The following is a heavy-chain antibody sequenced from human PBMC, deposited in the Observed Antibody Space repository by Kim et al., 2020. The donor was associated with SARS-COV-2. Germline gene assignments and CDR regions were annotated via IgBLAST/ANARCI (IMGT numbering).Heavy chain of an antibody. CDR2: ISYDGSNN. CDR1: GFTLSSYD. Sequence: GGSLRLSCAASGFTLSSYDMHWVRQAPGKGLEWVAVISYDGSNNNYADSVKGRFTISRDNSKNTVYLQMNSHRAEDTAVYHCAKDLVRGYSYGWSYYYYGMDVWRQGATVTVPS. V-gene: IGHV3-30*18. CDR3: AKDLVRGYSYGWSYYYYGMDV. J-gene: IGHJ6*02. D-gene: IGHD5-18*01.